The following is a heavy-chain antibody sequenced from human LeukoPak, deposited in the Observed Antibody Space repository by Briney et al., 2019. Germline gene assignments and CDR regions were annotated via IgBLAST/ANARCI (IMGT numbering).Heavy chain of an antibody. CDR3: ARGNQRAYDAFDI. CDR1: GFTLSIYS. V-gene: IGHV3-48*02. Sequence: GGSLRLSCAASGFTLSIYSMNWVRQAPGKGLEWVSYISGSGSPISYATSVKGRFTISRDNAKNSLYLQMNSLRDEDTAVYYCARGNQRAYDAFDIWGQGTVVTVSS. J-gene: IGHJ3*02. CDR2: ISGSGSPI. D-gene: IGHD1-14*01.